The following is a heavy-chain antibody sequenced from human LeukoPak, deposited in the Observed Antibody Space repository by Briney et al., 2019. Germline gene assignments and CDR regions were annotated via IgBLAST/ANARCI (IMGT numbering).Heavy chain of an antibody. CDR3: ASGVLASRYLDH. J-gene: IGHJ4*02. V-gene: IGHV4-4*02. Sequence: PSGTLSLTCAVSGGSISSSTWWCWVRLPPGKGLEWIGEIFHSGSTNFNPSLKSRLTMSVDESKHEFTLKLTSVTAADTAVYYGASGVLASRYLDHWGQGTLVTVSS. D-gene: IGHD3-9*01. CDR2: IFHSGST. CDR1: GGSISSSTW.